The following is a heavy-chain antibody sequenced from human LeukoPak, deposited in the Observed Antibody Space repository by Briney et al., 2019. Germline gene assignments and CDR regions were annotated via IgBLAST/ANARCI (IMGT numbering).Heavy chain of an antibody. CDR1: GGTFSSYA. V-gene: IGHV1-69*04. CDR3: ARDPEIYGDYVYFDY. J-gene: IGHJ4*02. Sequence: SVKVSCKASGGTFSSYAISWVRQAPGQGLEWMGRIIPIFGIANYAQKFQGRVTITADKSTSTAYMELSSLRPEDTAVYYCARDPEIYGDYVYFDYWGQGTLVTASS. D-gene: IGHD4-17*01. CDR2: IIPIFGIA.